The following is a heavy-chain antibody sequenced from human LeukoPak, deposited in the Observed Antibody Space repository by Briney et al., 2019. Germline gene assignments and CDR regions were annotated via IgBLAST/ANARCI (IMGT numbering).Heavy chain of an antibody. CDR3: ATDTPLGYCSSTSCYNYYYYYMDV. D-gene: IGHD2-2*02. CDR2: INHCGST. J-gene: IGHJ6*03. Sequence: SETLSLTCAVYGGSFSGYYWSWIRQPPGKGLEWIGEINHCGSTNYNPSLRSRVTISVDTSKNQFSLKLSSVTAADTAVYYCATDTPLGYCSSTSCYNYYYYYMDVWGKGTTVTVSS. CDR1: GGSFSGYY. V-gene: IGHV4-34*01.